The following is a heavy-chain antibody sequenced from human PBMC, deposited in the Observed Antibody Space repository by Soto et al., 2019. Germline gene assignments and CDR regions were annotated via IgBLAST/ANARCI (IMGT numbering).Heavy chain of an antibody. D-gene: IGHD2-15*01. CDR3: ARIDCSGGSCYSGDYYYYGMDV. Sequence: PGESLKISCKGSGYSFTSYWIGWVRQMPGKGLEWMGIIYPGDSDTRYSPSFQGQVTISADESISTAYLQWSSLKASDTAMYYCARIDCSGGSCYSGDYYYYGMDVWGQGTTVTVSS. CDR1: GYSFTSYW. V-gene: IGHV5-51*01. J-gene: IGHJ6*02. CDR2: IYPGDSDT.